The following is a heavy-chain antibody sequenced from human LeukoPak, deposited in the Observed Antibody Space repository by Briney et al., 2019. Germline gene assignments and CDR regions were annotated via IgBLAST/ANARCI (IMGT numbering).Heavy chain of an antibody. CDR2: INPSGGST. Sequence: ASVKVSCKASGYTFTSYDINWVRQAPGQGLEWMGIINPSGGSTSYAQKFQGRVTMTRDTSTSTVYMELSSLRSEDAAVYYCARDPPRGNYYGSGSYPHFDYWGQGTLVTVSS. CDR3: ARDPPRGNYYGSGSYPHFDY. V-gene: IGHV1-46*01. D-gene: IGHD3-10*01. CDR1: GYTFTSYD. J-gene: IGHJ4*02.